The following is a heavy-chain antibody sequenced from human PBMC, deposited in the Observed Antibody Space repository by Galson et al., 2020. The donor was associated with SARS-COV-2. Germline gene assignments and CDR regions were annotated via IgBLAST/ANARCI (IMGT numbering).Heavy chain of an antibody. CDR1: GYTFTSYD. J-gene: IGHJ4*02. V-gene: IGHV1-8*01. CDR2: MNPNSGNT. Sequence: ASVKVSCKASGYTFTSYDINWVRQATGQGLEWMGWMNPNSGNTGYAQKFQGRVTMTSNTSISTAYMELSSLRSEDTAVYYCAGEGIIWFGESTHFDYWGQGTLVTVSS. D-gene: IGHD3-10*01. CDR3: AGEGIIWFGESTHFDY.